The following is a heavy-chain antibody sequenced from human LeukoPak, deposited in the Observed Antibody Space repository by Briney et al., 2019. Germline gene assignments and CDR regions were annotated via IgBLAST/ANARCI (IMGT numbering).Heavy chain of an antibody. CDR1: GFTFNKYG. CDR3: ARESSCSGGSCYSGFDY. Sequence: GGSLRLSCAASGFTFNKYGMSWVRQAPGKGLEWVSSISGSGDSTYYADSVKGRFTISRDNSKNTLYLQMNSLRAEDTAVYYCARESSCSGGSCYSGFDYWGQGTLVTVSS. V-gene: IGHV3-23*01. J-gene: IGHJ4*02. D-gene: IGHD2-15*01. CDR2: ISGSGDST.